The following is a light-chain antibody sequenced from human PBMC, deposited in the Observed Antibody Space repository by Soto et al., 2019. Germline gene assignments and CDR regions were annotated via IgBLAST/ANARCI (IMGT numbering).Light chain of an antibody. CDR1: QTVSSSH. CDR3: QQYVNSPLT. J-gene: IGKJ4*01. V-gene: IGKV3-20*01. CDR2: ATS. Sequence: EIVLTQSPGSVSLSPGEGVSLYCRASQTVSSSHLAWYQQKPGQAPSLLIYATSSRATGIPDRFSGSGSGTDFTLTISRLEPEDFAVYFCQQYVNSPLTFGEGTKVEIK.